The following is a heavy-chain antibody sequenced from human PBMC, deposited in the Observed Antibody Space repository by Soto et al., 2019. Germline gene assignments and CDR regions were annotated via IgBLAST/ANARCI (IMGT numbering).Heavy chain of an antibody. Sequence: ASVKVAWKASGYTFTGYYMHWVRPAPGQGLEWMGWINPNSGGTNYAQKFQGWVTMTRDTSISTAYMELSRLRSDDTAVYYCARGSTGHDYGDFLIWFDPWGQGTLVTASS. J-gene: IGHJ5*02. CDR2: INPNSGGT. V-gene: IGHV1-2*04. CDR1: GYTFTGYY. CDR3: ARGSTGHDYGDFLIWFDP. D-gene: IGHD4-17*01.